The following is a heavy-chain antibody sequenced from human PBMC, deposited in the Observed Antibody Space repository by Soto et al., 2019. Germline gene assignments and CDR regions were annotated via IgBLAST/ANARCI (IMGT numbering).Heavy chain of an antibody. CDR2: IIPIFGTA. CDR1: GGTFSSYA. Sequence: QVQLVQSGAEVKKPGSSVKVSCKASGGTFSSYAISWVRQAPGQGLEWMGGIIPIFGTANYAQKFQGRVTITADESTSTAYMELSSLRSEDTAVYYCARVAPLFYGSGSHYGNWFDPWGQGTLVTVSS. V-gene: IGHV1-69*01. CDR3: ARVAPLFYGSGSHYGNWFDP. J-gene: IGHJ5*02. D-gene: IGHD3-10*01.